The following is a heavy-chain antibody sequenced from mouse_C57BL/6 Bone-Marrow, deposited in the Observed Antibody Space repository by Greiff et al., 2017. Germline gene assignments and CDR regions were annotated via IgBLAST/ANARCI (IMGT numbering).Heavy chain of an antibody. V-gene: IGHV14-4*01. Sequence: VQLQQSGAELVRPGASVKLSCTASGFNIKDDYMNWVKQRPEQGLEWIGWIDPENGDTEYDSKFPGKATITAEPSSNTAYLQLSSLTSDDTSVYYCTTHYYGSSCVYFDYWGQGTTLTVSS. CDR3: TTHYYGSSCVYFDY. CDR2: IDPENGDT. J-gene: IGHJ2*01. D-gene: IGHD1-1*01. CDR1: GFNIKDDY.